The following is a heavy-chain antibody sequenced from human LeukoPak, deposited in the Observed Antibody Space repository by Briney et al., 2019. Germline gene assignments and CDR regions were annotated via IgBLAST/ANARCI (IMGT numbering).Heavy chain of an antibody. CDR3: ARKFLTGRLIDY. Sequence: GGSRRLSCAASGFTFSNYGMHWVRQAPGKGMEWVAVISYDGSNEYYADSVKGRFTISRDTSRNTLYLQMNSLRAEDTALYYCARKFLTGRLIDYWGQGTLVTVSS. CDR2: ISYDGSNE. V-gene: IGHV3-30*03. D-gene: IGHD7-27*01. CDR1: GFTFSNYG. J-gene: IGHJ4*02.